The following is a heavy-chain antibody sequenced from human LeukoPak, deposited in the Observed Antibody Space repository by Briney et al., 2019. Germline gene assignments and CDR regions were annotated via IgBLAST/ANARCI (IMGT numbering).Heavy chain of an antibody. CDR3: ARVGRYSGSYYRYYYYGMDV. Sequence: ASVKVSCKASGYTFTSYDINWVRQATGQGLEWMGWMNPNSGNTGYAQKFQGRVTMTRNTSISTAYVELSSLRSEDTAVYYCARVGRYSGSYYRYYYYGMDVWGQGTTVTVSS. CDR2: MNPNSGNT. V-gene: IGHV1-8*01. CDR1: GYTFTSYD. D-gene: IGHD1-26*01. J-gene: IGHJ6*02.